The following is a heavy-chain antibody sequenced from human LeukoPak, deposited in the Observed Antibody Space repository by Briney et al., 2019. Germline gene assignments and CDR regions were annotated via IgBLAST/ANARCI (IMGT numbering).Heavy chain of an antibody. CDR2: IIPIFGTA. D-gene: IGHD3-22*01. CDR1: GGTFSSYA. J-gene: IGHJ4*02. V-gene: IGHV1-69*05. Sequence: ASVKVSCKASGGTFSSYAISWVRQAPGQGLEWMGGIIPIFGTANYAQKFQGRVTMTRDTSTSTVYMELSSLRSEDTAMYYCARDRTHYYDSSGYYSRWEYWGQGTLVTVPS. CDR3: ARDRTHYYDSSGYYSRWEY.